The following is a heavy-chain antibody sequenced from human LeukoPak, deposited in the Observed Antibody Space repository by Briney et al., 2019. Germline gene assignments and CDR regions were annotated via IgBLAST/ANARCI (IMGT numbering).Heavy chain of an antibody. V-gene: IGHV3-33*06. Sequence: PGGSLRLSCAASGFTFSTFGMHWVRQAPGKGLEWVADIWYDGSNKYYADSVRGRFTISRDNSKDTLYLQMNSLRAEDTAVYYCAKGPVTYYGSGSYYNADGMDVWGQGTTVTVSS. J-gene: IGHJ6*02. D-gene: IGHD3-10*01. CDR2: IWYDGSNK. CDR1: GFTFSTFG. CDR3: AKGPVTYYGSGSYYNADGMDV.